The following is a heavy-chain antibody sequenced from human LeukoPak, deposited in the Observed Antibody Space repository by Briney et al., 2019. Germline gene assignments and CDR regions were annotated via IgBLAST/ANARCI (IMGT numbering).Heavy chain of an antibody. V-gene: IGHV3-33*06. CDR1: GFTFSSYG. CDR3: AKNYYGSGSDPHDAFDI. D-gene: IGHD3-10*01. CDR2: IWYDGSNK. J-gene: IGHJ3*02. Sequence: ERSLRLSCAASGFTFSSYGMHWVRQAPGKGLEWVAVIWYDGSNKYYADSVKGRFTISRDNSKNTLYLQMNSLRAEDTAVYYCAKNYYGSGSDPHDAFDIWGQGTMVTVSS.